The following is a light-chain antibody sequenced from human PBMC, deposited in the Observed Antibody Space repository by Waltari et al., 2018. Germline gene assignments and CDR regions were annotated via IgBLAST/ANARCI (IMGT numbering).Light chain of an antibody. CDR3: GTWEDSRSTHI. J-gene: IGLJ1*01. CDR2: EDT. V-gene: IGLV1-51*01. Sequence: QPVLTQPPSVSAAPGQKVTVACTGGSSNIGNNLFSWYQHLPGNAPRLLIYEDTERPSGIPDRFSGSKSGTTATLGITGLQTGDEADYYCGTWEDSRSTHIFGAGTKVTVL. CDR1: SSNIGNNL.